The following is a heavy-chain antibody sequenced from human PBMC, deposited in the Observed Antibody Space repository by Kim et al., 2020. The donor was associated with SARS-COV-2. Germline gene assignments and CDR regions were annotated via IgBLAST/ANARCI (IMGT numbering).Heavy chain of an antibody. J-gene: IGHJ6*02. CDR2: ISYDGSNK. V-gene: IGHV3-30-3*01. D-gene: IGHD2-15*01. CDR1: GFTFSSYA. Sequence: GGSLRLSCAASGFTFSSYAMHWVRQAPGKGLEWVAVISYDGSNKYYADSVKGRFTISRDNSKNTLYLQMNSLRAEDTAVYYCARDRVVTPSKYYYYYGMDVWGQGTTVTVSS. CDR3: ARDRVVTPSKYYYYYGMDV.